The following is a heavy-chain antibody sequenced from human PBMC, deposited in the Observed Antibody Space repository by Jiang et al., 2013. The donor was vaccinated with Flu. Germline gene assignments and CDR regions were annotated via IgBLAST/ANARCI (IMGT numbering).Heavy chain of an antibody. J-gene: IGHJ6*02. CDR3: AKEEGNSGGLDV. Sequence: SQTLSLTCAISGDSVSSNSIAWSWIRQSPSRGLEWLGRTYYRSKWNNDYALSVKGRITTNPDTSTNQFSLQLYSVIPEDTAVYYCAKEEGNSGGLDVWGQGTTVTVSS. V-gene: IGHV6-1*01. CDR2: TYYRSKWNN. D-gene: IGHD1-7*01. CDR1: GDSVSSNSIA.